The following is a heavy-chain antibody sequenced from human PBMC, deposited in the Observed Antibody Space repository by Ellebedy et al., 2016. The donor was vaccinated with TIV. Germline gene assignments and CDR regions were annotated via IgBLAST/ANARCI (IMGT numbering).Heavy chain of an antibody. CDR1: GDSFSSGNSY. J-gene: IGHJ4*02. D-gene: IGHD3-10*01. Sequence: SETLSLXCTVSGDSFSSGNSYGAWIRQPPGKALEWIGSISYSGSTYYNPSLKSRVTISGDTSKKQFSLRLSSVTAADTAVYYCSRHTDYASEIYWGQGTLVTVSS. CDR3: SRHTDYASEIY. CDR2: ISYSGST. V-gene: IGHV4-39*01.